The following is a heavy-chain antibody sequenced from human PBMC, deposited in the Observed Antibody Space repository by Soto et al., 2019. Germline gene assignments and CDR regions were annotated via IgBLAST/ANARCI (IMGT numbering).Heavy chain of an antibody. J-gene: IGHJ4*02. V-gene: IGHV3-23*01. D-gene: IGHD3-16*01. Sequence: PGGSLRLTCAASGFTFSSYAMSWVRQAPGRGLEWVTVISGSGGTKHYADSVKGRFTISRDNSKNTLFLQMNSLRAEDTAVYYCAKRGEAGAKCFEYWGQGTLVTVSS. CDR1: GFTFSSYA. CDR2: ISGSGGTK. CDR3: AKRGEAGAKCFEY.